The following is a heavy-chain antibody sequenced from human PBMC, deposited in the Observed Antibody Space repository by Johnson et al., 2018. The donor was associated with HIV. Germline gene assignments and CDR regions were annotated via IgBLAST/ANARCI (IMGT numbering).Heavy chain of an antibody. CDR3: ARALTTDACDI. V-gene: IGHV3-30-3*01. Sequence: VQLVESGGGVVQPGRSLRLSCAASGFTFSSYAMHWVRQAPGKGLEWVAVISYDGSNKYYADSVKGRFTISRDNSKNTLYLQMNSLRAEDTAVYYCARALTTDACDIWGQGTMVTVSS. CDR2: ISYDGSNK. CDR1: GFTFSSYA. D-gene: IGHD4-17*01. J-gene: IGHJ3*02.